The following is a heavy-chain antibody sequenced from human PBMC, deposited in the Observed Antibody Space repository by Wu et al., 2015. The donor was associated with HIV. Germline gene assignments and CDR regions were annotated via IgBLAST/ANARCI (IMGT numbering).Heavy chain of an antibody. J-gene: IGHJ6*02. Sequence: QVQLVQSGAEVKKPGASVKVSCKASGYTFTSYGISWVRQAPGQGLEWMGWISAYNGNTNYAQKLQGRVTMTTDTSTSTAYMELRSLRSDDTAVYYCAISPYDILTGYYKEGAMDVWGQGTTVTVSS. CDR2: ISAYNGNT. V-gene: IGHV1-18*01. D-gene: IGHD3-9*01. CDR3: AISPYDILTGYYKEGAMDV. CDR1: GYTFTSYG.